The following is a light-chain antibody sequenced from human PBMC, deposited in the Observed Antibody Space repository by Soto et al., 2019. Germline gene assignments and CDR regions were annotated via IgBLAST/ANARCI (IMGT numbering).Light chain of an antibody. Sequence: EIVLTQSPATLSSSPGETATLSCRASQYVGTRLAWYQHKPGQAPRLLIYYTSNRATGIPARFSGSGSGTDFTLTINSLAPEDFAIYYCHQRQSWPRTVGQGTKVYSK. CDR2: YTS. V-gene: IGKV3-11*01. CDR3: HQRQSWPRT. J-gene: IGKJ1*01. CDR1: QYVGTR.